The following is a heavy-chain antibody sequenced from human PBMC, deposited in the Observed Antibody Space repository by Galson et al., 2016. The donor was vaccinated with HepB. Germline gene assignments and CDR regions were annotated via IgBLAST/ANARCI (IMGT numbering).Heavy chain of an antibody. CDR3: ARGYYDSSGLDAFDI. CDR2: IWYDGSNK. J-gene: IGHJ3*02. V-gene: IGHV3-33*01. Sequence: SLRLSCAASGFTFSSYGMHWVRQAPGKGLEWVAVIWYDGSNKYYADSVKGRFTISRDNSKNTLHLQMNSLRAEDTAVYYCARGYYDSSGLDAFDIWGQGTMVTVSS. CDR1: GFTFSSYG. D-gene: IGHD3-22*01.